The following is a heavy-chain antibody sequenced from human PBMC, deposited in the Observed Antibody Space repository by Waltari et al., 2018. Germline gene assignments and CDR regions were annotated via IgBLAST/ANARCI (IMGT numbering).Heavy chain of an antibody. D-gene: IGHD4-17*01. V-gene: IGHV3-48*03. CDR3: ARSDYGDYFDY. CDR2: ISSSGSTI. CDR1: GFTFSSYE. J-gene: IGHJ4*02. Sequence: EVQLVESGGGLVQPGGSLRLSCAASGFTFSSYEMNWVRQAPGKGLDGVSYISSSGSTIYYADSVKGRCTISRDNAKNSLYLQMNSLRAEDTAVYYCARSDYGDYFDYWGQGTLVTVSS.